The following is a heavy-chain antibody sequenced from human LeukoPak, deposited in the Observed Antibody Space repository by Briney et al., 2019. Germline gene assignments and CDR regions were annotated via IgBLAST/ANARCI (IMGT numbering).Heavy chain of an antibody. V-gene: IGHV4-39*02. CDR3: ARDAQEVPAANDYYFDY. Sequence: SETLSLTCTVSEGSISSNSYYWGWIRQPPGKGLEWIGTIYYSGSTYYSPSLKSRVAISVDTSKNQFSLKLSSVTAADTAVYYCARDAQEVPAANDYYFDYWGQGTLVTVSS. D-gene: IGHD2-2*01. CDR1: EGSISSNSYY. CDR2: IYYSGST. J-gene: IGHJ4*02.